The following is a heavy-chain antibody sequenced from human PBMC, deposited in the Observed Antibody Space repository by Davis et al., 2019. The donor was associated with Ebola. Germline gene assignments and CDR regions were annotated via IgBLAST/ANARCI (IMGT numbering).Heavy chain of an antibody. V-gene: IGHV4-39*02. CDR2: IYYSGST. J-gene: IGHJ5*02. CDR1: GGSISSSSYY. CDR3: AREWELLDNWFDP. D-gene: IGHD1-26*01. Sequence: GSLRLSCTVSGGSISSSSYYWGWIRQPPGKGLEWIGSIYYSGSTYYNPSLKSRVTISVDTSKNQFSLKLSSVTAADTAVYYCAREWELLDNWFDPWGQGTPVTVSS.